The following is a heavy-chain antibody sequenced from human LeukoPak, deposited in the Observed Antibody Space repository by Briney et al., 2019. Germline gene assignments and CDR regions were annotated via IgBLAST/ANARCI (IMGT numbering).Heavy chain of an antibody. CDR1: GYTFTGYY. Sequence: ASVKVSCKASGYTFTGYYIHWVRQAPGQGLEWMGWINPNGGGTNCAQNFQGRVTMTRDTSISTAYMELSRLRSDDTAIYYCARENNSGWYRKAAFDYWGQGTLVTVTS. V-gene: IGHV1-2*02. D-gene: IGHD6-19*01. CDR3: ARENNSGWYRKAAFDY. J-gene: IGHJ4*02. CDR2: INPNGGGT.